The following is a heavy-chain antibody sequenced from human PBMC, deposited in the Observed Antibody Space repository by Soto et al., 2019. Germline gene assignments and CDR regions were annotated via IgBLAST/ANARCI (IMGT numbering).Heavy chain of an antibody. CDR3: ARDYVRSSMDV. J-gene: IGHJ6*04. V-gene: IGHV3-64*01. D-gene: IGHD3-16*01. CDR1: GFTFSGYA. Sequence: HGGSLRLSCAASGFTFSGYAMHWVRQAPGKGLEYVSAISSNGGSTYYANSVKGRFTISRDNSKNTLYLQVGSLRAEDMAVYYCARDYVRSSMDVWGKGTTVTVSS. CDR2: ISSNGGST.